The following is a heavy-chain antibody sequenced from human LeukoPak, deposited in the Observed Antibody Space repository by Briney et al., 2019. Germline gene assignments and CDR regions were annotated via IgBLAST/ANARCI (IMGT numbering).Heavy chain of an antibody. J-gene: IGHJ6*03. D-gene: IGHD3-3*01. CDR3: ALSSTPTIFAVAFGTNYYYMDV. V-gene: IGHV1-18*01. Sequence: ASVKVSCKASGYTFTSYGISWVRQAPGQGLEWMGWISAYNGNTNYAQKLQGRVTMTTDTSTSTAYMELRSLRSDDTAVYYCALSSTPTIFAVAFGTNYYYMDVWGKGTTVTVSS. CDR1: GYTFTSYG. CDR2: ISAYNGNT.